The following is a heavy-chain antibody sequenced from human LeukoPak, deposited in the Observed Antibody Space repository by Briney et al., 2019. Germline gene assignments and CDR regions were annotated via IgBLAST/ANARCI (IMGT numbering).Heavy chain of an antibody. D-gene: IGHD5-18*01. J-gene: IGHJ4*02. V-gene: IGHV3-30*18. CDR2: ISYGGTNE. Sequence: GGSLRLSCAASGFTFSSYGMHWVRQAPGKGLEWVAVISYGGTNEYYADSVEGRFTISRDNAKNSLYPQMNSLRAEDTALYYCAKGSLYSYGYRYYFDYWGQGTLVTVSS. CDR3: AKGSLYSYGYRYYFDY. CDR1: GFTFSSYG.